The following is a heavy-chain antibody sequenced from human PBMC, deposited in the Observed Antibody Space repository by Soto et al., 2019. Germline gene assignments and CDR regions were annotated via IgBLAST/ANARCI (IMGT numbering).Heavy chain of an antibody. Sequence: GGSLRLSCAASGFTFRIYSMHWVRQPPGKGLEWVAVMWYDGTNKYYADSVKGRFTISRDNSKNTLYLQMNSLRAEDTAVYYCAKVRYSSRLRSSYYYYGMDVWGQGTTVTVSS. D-gene: IGHD5-12*01. CDR2: MWYDGTNK. CDR3: AKVRYSSRLRSSYYYYGMDV. V-gene: IGHV3-33*06. J-gene: IGHJ6*02. CDR1: GFTFRIYS.